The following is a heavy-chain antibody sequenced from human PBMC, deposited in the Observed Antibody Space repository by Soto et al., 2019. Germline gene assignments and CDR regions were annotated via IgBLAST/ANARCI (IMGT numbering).Heavy chain of an antibody. CDR3: ARVYYGSGSYYPLANFNYFDY. Sequence: ASVKACCKASGYTFTSYGISWVRQAPGQGLEWMGWTSAYNGNTNYAQKLQGRVTATTDTSTSTAYMELRSLRSDDTAVYYCARVYYGSGSYYPLANFNYFDYWG. CDR1: GYTFTSYG. V-gene: IGHV1-18*01. D-gene: IGHD3-10*01. CDR2: TSAYNGNT. J-gene: IGHJ4*01.